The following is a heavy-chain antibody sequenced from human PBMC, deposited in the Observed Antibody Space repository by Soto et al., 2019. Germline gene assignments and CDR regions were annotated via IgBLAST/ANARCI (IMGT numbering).Heavy chain of an antibody. J-gene: IGHJ6*02. V-gene: IGHV3-23*01. CDR1: GFTFSSYA. Sequence: EVQLLESGGGLVQPGGSLRLSCAASGFTFSSYAMSWVRQAPGKGLEWVSAISGSGGSTYYADSVKGRFTISRDNSKNTLYLQMNSLRAEDTAIYYCAKTGGDGDYYCYGMDVWGQGTTVTVSS. D-gene: IGHD2-21*02. CDR2: ISGSGGST. CDR3: AKTGGDGDYYCYGMDV.